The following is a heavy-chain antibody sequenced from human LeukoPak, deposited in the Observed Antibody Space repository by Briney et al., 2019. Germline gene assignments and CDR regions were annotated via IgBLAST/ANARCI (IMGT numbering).Heavy chain of an antibody. CDR3: ARDLARRMGVVVPAASNWFDP. D-gene: IGHD2-2*01. J-gene: IGHJ5*02. CDR1: GYTCTSYD. Sequence: ASVRISCKASGYTCTSYDMHWVRQAPGQGLEWMGIINPSGSSTSYAQKFQGRVTMTRDTSTSTVYMELSSLRSEDTAVYYCARDLARRMGVVVPAASNWFDPWGQGTLVTVSS. CDR2: INPSGSST. V-gene: IGHV1-46*01.